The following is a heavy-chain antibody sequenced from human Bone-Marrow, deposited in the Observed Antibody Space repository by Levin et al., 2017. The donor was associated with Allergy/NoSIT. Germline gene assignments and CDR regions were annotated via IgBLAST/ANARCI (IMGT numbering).Heavy chain of an antibody. V-gene: IGHV3-23*03. CDR2: LYPDGHTE. CDR1: GFTLSNYY. D-gene: IGHD5-24*01. Sequence: GGSLRLSCEASGFTLSNYYVSWVRQAPGKGLEWLSVLYPDGHTERYADSVKGRSTISRDNSKYTLSLQMEGLRAEDTAVYYCADSILDWGQGTLLTVSS. CDR3: ADSILD. J-gene: IGHJ4*02.